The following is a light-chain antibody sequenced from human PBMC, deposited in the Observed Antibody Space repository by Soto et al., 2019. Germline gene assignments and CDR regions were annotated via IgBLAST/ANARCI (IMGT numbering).Light chain of an antibody. V-gene: IGKV3-20*01. J-gene: IGKJ3*01. Sequence: EIVLTQSPGTLSLSPGERATLSCRASRSVSSSYLAWYQQKPGQPPRLLIYGASSRATGIPDRFSGSGSGTDFTLTISRLETKDVAVYFCQQCGGSPLFTFGPGTKVDSK. CDR1: RSVSSSY. CDR3: QQCGGSPLFT. CDR2: GAS.